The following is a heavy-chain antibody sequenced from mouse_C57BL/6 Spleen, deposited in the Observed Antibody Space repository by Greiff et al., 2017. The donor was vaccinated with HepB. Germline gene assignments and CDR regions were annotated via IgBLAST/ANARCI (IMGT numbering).Heavy chain of an antibody. CDR2: IHPNSGST. CDR1: GYTFTSYW. CDR3: ARDQASNYYGSSHWYFDV. Sequence: VQLQQPGAELVKPGASVKLSCTASGYTFTSYWMHWVKQRPGQGLEWIGMIHPNSGSTNYNEKFKSKATRTVDKSSSTAYMQLSSLTSEDSAVYYCARDQASNYYGSSHWYFDVWGTGTTVTVSS. V-gene: IGHV1-64*01. J-gene: IGHJ1*03. D-gene: IGHD1-1*01.